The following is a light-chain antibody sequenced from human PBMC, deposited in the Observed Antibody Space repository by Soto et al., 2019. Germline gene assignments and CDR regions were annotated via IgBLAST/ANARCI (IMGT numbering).Light chain of an antibody. CDR2: EGS. Sequence: HSALTQPASVSGSPGQSITISCTGTSSDVGSYNLVSWYQQHPGKAPKLMIYEGSKRPSGVSNRFSGSKSGNTASLTISGLQAEDEADYYCCSYAGSSTFVVFGRGTKLSVL. J-gene: IGLJ2*01. CDR1: SSDVGSYNL. V-gene: IGLV2-23*03. CDR3: CSYAGSSTFVV.